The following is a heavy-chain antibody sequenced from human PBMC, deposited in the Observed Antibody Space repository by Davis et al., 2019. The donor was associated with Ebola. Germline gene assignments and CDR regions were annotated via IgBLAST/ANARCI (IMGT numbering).Heavy chain of an antibody. D-gene: IGHD1-26*01. Sequence: PSETLSLTCAISGDGVSVSSGAWNWIRQSPSSGLEWLGRTYYSSKWFNDYAVSVKSRITINPDTSKNQFSLQLNSVTPEDTAVYYCVRGWGRTGLDVWGEGTTVTVSS. V-gene: IGHV6-1*01. CDR2: TYYSSKWFN. CDR3: VRGWGRTGLDV. J-gene: IGHJ6*04. CDR1: GDGVSVSSGA.